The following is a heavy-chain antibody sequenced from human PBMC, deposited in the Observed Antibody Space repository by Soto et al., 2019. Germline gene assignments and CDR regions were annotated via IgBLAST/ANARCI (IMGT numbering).Heavy chain of an antibody. D-gene: IGHD3-10*01. CDR2: MFLGGSDT. Sequence: PGESLKISCQGSGDTFSSYWIGWVRQMPGKGLEWMGIMFLGGSDTRYSPSFQGRVNISADKSIRTAYLQWNSLEASDTAMYYCARGGWFGELLSAFDIWGQGTMVTVSS. CDR3: ARGGWFGELLSAFDI. V-gene: IGHV5-51*01. J-gene: IGHJ3*02. CDR1: GDTFSSYW.